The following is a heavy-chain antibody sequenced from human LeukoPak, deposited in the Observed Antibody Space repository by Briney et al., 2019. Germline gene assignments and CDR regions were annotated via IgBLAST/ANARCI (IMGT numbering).Heavy chain of an antibody. J-gene: IGHJ4*02. CDR2: IKQDGSEK. Sequence: TGGSLRLSCAASGFTFSSYAMNWVRQAPGKGLEWVANIKQDGSEKYYVDSVKGRFTISRDNAKNSLYLQMNSLRAEDTAVYYCARDTRSGWYGLIDYWGQGALVTVSS. CDR1: GFTFSSYA. V-gene: IGHV3-7*01. D-gene: IGHD6-19*01. CDR3: ARDTRSGWYGLIDY.